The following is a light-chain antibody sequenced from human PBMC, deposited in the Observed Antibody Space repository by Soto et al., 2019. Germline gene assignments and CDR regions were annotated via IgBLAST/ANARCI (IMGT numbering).Light chain of an antibody. CDR1: QAIRSR. CDR2: DAY. V-gene: IGKV1D-12*01. J-gene: IGKJ4*01. CDR3: QQINEFPLT. Sequence: DLQMTQSPSSVSASVGDRVTITCRASQAIRSRLGWYQQKPGKVPKVLIYDAYTLESGAPSRFSGSGSGTDFDLTISSLQPDDSATYYGQQINEFPLTFGGGTKVEI.